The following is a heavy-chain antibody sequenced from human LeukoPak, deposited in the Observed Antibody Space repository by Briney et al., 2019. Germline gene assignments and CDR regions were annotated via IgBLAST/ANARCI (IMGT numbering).Heavy chain of an antibody. V-gene: IGHV3-33*01. D-gene: IGHD3-10*01. CDR1: GFTFSNYN. J-gene: IGHJ5*02. Sequence: GGSLRLSCAASGFTFSNYNMHWVRQAPGKGLEWVAVIWYDGSNKKYGDSVKGRFTNSRDNSKNTLYLQMNNLRAEDTAVYYCARYYDSGNNWFDPWGQGTLVTVSS. CDR3: ARYYDSGNNWFDP. CDR2: IWYDGSNK.